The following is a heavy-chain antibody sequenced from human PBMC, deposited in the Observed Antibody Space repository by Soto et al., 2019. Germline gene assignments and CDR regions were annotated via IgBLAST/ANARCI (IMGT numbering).Heavy chain of an antibody. V-gene: IGHV4-34*01. J-gene: IGHJ4*02. CDR3: ARGASGYYDSSGYYSPYYFDY. CDR1: GGSFSGYY. D-gene: IGHD3-22*01. Sequence: PSETLSLTCAVYGGSFSGYYWSWIRQPPGKGLEWIGEINHSGGTNYNPSLKSRVTISVDTSKNQFSLKLSSVTAADTAVYYCARGASGYYDSSGYYSPYYFDYCAQRTLVTVSS. CDR2: INHSGGT.